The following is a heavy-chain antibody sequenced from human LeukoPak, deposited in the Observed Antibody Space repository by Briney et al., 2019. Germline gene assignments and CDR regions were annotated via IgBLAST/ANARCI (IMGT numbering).Heavy chain of an antibody. CDR1: GYSISSGYY. Sequence: SETLSLTCNVSGYSISSGYYWGWIRQSPGKGLEWIGTVYHTGTTYYSPSLKSRLAISLDTSTNRFSLKLTSVTATDTAVYYCASAHYEATGLGHYFKFWGQGTLVSVSS. CDR3: ASAHYEATGLGHYFKF. D-gene: IGHD2-8*02. J-gene: IGHJ4*02. V-gene: IGHV4-38-2*02. CDR2: VYHTGTT.